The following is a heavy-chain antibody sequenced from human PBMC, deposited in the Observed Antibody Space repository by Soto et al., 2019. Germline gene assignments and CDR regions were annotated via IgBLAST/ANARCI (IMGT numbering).Heavy chain of an antibody. CDR2: IYYSGST. Sequence: QVQLQESGPGLVKPSETLSLTCTVSGGSVSSGSYYWSWIRQPPGKGLEWIGYIYYSGSTNYNPSLKSRVTISVDTSKNQFSLKLSSMTAADTAVYYCARDDDWFDPWGQGTLVTVSS. CDR3: ARDDDWFDP. J-gene: IGHJ5*02. CDR1: GGSVSSGSYY. V-gene: IGHV4-61*01.